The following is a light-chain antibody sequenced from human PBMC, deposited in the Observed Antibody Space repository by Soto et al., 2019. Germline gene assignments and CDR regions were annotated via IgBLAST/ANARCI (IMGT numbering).Light chain of an antibody. V-gene: IGLV2-14*01. Sequence: QSVLTQPASVSGSPGQSITISCTGTSSDVGGYNYVSWYQQHPGKAPKLMIYDVSNRPSGVSNRFSGSKSGNTASLTISGLQAEDEADYYCSSYTSISTYVFGTGTKVTVI. CDR2: DVS. CDR3: SSYTSISTYV. CDR1: SSDVGGYNY. J-gene: IGLJ1*01.